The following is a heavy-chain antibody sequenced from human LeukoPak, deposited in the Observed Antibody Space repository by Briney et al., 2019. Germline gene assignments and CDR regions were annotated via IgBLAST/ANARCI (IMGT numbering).Heavy chain of an antibody. CDR2: ISGDGGST. CDR1: GFTFDDYA. Sequence: GGSLRLSCAASGFTFDDYAMHWVRQAPGKGLEWVSLISGDGGSTYYADSMKGRFTISRDNSKNSLYLQMNSLRTEDTALYYCARKHLESSSWYLPFDYWGQGTLVTVSS. D-gene: IGHD6-13*01. V-gene: IGHV3-43*02. CDR3: ARKHLESSSWYLPFDY. J-gene: IGHJ4*02.